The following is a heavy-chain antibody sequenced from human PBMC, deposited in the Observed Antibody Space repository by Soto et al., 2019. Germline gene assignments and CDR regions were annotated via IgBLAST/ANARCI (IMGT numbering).Heavy chain of an antibody. J-gene: IGHJ6*02. V-gene: IGHV4-34*01. CDR3: ARFDFWSGYYRAHLGYYGMDV. CDR2: INHSGST. Sequence: PSXTLSLTCAVYGGSFSGDDWSWIRQPPGKGLEWMGEINHSGSTNYNPSLKSRVTISVDTSKNQFSLKLISVTAADTAVYYCARFDFWSGYYRAHLGYYGMDVWGQGTTVTVSS. D-gene: IGHD3-3*01. CDR1: GGSFSGDD.